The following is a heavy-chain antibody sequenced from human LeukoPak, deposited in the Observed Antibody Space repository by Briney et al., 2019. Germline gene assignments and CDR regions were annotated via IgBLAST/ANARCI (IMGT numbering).Heavy chain of an antibody. CDR3: ARYGSIVAAGTFDY. V-gene: IGHV3-7*04. J-gene: IGHJ4*02. D-gene: IGHD6-13*01. Sequence: TGGSLRLSCAASGFIFSRFWMSWVRQAPGKGLEWLANVKEDGSEKYYVDSVKGRFTISRDNAKNSLYLQMNSLRAEDTAVYYCARYGSIVAAGTFDYWGQGTLVTVSS. CDR2: VKEDGSEK. CDR1: GFIFSRFW.